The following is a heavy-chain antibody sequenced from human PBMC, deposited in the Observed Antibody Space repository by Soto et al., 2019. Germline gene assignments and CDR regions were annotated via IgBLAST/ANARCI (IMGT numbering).Heavy chain of an antibody. Sequence: PGGSLRLSCAASGFTFSSYAMHWVRQAPGKGLEWVAVISYDGSNKYYADSVKGRFTISRDNSKNTLYLQMNSLRAEDTAVYYCARGMSIAAAGTARDLDYWGQGTLVTVSS. V-gene: IGHV3-30-3*01. D-gene: IGHD6-13*01. J-gene: IGHJ4*02. CDR2: ISYDGSNK. CDR1: GFTFSSYA. CDR3: ARGMSIAAAGTARDLDY.